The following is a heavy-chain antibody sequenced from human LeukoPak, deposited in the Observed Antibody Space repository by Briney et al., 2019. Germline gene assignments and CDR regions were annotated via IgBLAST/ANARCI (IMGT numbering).Heavy chain of an antibody. D-gene: IGHD1-7*01. CDR3: ARGDGRGTVDY. CDR1: GVTPSVDL. V-gene: IGHV3-7*01. CDR2: VKPDGSQQ. Sequence: GGALRLSCAAPGVTPSVDLMSWGRERPREGVWWAANVKPDGSQQYHVDSVRGRYTMARDNAGNSLYLQMNSLRVEDTAVYYCARGDGRGTVDYWGQGTLVTVSS. J-gene: IGHJ4*02.